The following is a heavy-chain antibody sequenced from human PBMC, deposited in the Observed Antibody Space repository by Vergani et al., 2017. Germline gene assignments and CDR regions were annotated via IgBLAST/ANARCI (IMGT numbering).Heavy chain of an antibody. J-gene: IGHJ4*02. CDR3: AREGLHSGSGSYNDY. Sequence: QVQLQESGPGLVKPSETLSLTCAVSGFSIDNGYYWDWIRQPPGKGLEWIGSIYRTGRTHFNPSLKSRITMSVDTSKNQFSLRLSSVTAADTAMYYCAREGLHSGSGSYNDYWGQGTLVTVSS. CDR1: GFSIDNGYY. CDR2: IYRTGRT. D-gene: IGHD3-10*01. V-gene: IGHV4-38-2*02.